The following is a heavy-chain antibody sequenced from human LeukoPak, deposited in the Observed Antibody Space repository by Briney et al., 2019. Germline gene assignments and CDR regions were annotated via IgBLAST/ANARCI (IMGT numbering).Heavy chain of an antibody. V-gene: IGHV4-38-2*02. CDR1: GYSISSGYY. CDR3: ARITKAGSYSSSWYDGVYYFDY. J-gene: IGHJ4*02. Sequence: PSETLSLTCTVSGYSISSGYYWGWIRQPPGKGLEWIGSIYHSGSTYYNPSLKSRVTISVDTSKNQFSLKLSSVTAADTAVYYCARITKAGSYSSSWYDGVYYFDYWGQGTLVTVSS. CDR2: IYHSGST. D-gene: IGHD6-13*01.